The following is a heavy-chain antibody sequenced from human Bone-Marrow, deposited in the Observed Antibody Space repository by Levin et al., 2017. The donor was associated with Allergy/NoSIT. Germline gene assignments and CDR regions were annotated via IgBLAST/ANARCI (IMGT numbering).Heavy chain of an antibody. CDR2: TYYGGNT. Sequence: KPSETLSLTCTLSGDAISSNSYSWGWIRQSPGRGLEWIGSTYYGGNTYYNPSLQGQVTISVDTSKKHFSLQLTSVTAADTAVYYCARHSFLFWAEGRGYFDPWGQGTLVTVSS. CDR3: ARHSFLFWAEGRGYFDP. D-gene: IGHD2-21*01. CDR1: GDAISSNSYS. J-gene: IGHJ5*02. V-gene: IGHV4-39*01.